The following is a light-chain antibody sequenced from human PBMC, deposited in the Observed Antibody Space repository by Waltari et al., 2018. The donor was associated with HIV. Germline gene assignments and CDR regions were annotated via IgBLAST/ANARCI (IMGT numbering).Light chain of an antibody. CDR2: GAS. J-gene: IGKJ3*01. Sequence: EIVMTQSPATLSVSPGERATLSCRASQSVSSNLAWYQQKPGQAPRLLIYGASTRATGIPARFSGSGSGTYFTLTISSLQSEDFSVYYCQQYNNWLLFTFGPGTKVDIK. CDR1: QSVSSN. CDR3: QQYNNWLLFT. V-gene: IGKV3-15*01.